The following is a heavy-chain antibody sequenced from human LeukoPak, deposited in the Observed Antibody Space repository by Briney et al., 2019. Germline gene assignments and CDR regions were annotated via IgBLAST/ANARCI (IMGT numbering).Heavy chain of an antibody. CDR1: GGSISSSSYY. J-gene: IGHJ2*01. V-gene: IGHV4-39*01. D-gene: IGHD2-21*01. Sequence: KPSETPSLTCTVSGGSISSSSYYWGWIRQPPGKGLEWIGSIYYSGSTYYNPSLKSRVTISVDTSKNQFSLKLSSVTAADTAVYYCARALYRQHIVVVNAKNYWYFDLWGRGTLVTVSS. CDR2: IYYSGST. CDR3: ARALYRQHIVVVNAKNYWYFDL.